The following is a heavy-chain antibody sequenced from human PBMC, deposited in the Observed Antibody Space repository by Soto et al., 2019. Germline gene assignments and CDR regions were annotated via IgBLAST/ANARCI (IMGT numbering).Heavy chain of an antibody. CDR2: IYASGAT. CDR3: VTRTVADNGTSDF. D-gene: IGHD2-8*01. V-gene: IGHV4-4*08. CDR1: GGSISTYY. Sequence: SETLSLTCTVSGGSISTYYWSWIRQPPGGTLEWIGYIYASGATTYNPSLRSRVTIAVDTSRNVFSLMLTSVTAADTAEYFCVTRTVADNGTSDFWGQGILVTGSS. J-gene: IGHJ4*02.